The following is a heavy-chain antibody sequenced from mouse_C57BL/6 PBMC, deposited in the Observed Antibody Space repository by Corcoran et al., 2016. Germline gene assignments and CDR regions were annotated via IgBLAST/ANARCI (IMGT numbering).Heavy chain of an antibody. V-gene: IGHV1-75*01. J-gene: IGHJ3*01. Sequence: QVQLQQSGPELVKPGASVKISCKASGYTFTDYYINWVKQRPGQGLEWIGWIFPGSGSTYYNEKFKGKATLTVDKSSSTAYMLLSSLTSEDSAVYFGAKEVYGSSYGWFAYWGQGTLVTVSA. CDR1: GYTFTDYY. D-gene: IGHD1-1*01. CDR2: IFPGSGST. CDR3: AKEVYGSSYGWFAY.